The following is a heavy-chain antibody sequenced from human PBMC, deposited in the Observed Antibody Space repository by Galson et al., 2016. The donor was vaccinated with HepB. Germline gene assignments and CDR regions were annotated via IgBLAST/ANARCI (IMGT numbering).Heavy chain of an antibody. V-gene: IGHV4-38-2*02. CDR3: ARGWLSDDY. CDR2: IYHTGST. Sequence: EPLSLTCTVSGDSINSGYYWGWIRQPPGKGLEWIASIYHTGSTYRNPSLKSRVTIFLDTSKNQFSLTLTSVTAADTAVYYCARGWLSDDYWGQGTLVTVSS. CDR1: GDSINSGYY. D-gene: IGHD3-9*01. J-gene: IGHJ4*02.